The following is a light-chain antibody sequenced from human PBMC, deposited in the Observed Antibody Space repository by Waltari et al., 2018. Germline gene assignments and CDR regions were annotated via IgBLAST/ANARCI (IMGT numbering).Light chain of an antibody. Sequence: QSVLTQSPSASGTPGQSVTISCSGRNSNLGSNFASWYQQPPGTAPKLLIYRNNQRPSGVPDRFSGSVSGTSASLAISGLRSEDEADYYCAAWDDSLSGSWLFGGGTKLTVL. CDR1: NSNLGSNF. CDR2: RNN. J-gene: IGLJ3*02. CDR3: AAWDDSLSGSWL. V-gene: IGLV1-47*01.